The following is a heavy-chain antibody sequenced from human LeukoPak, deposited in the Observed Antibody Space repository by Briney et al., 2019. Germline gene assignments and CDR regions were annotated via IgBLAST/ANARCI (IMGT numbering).Heavy chain of an antibody. Sequence: ASVKVSCKASGYTFTSYAMNWVRQAPGQGLEWMGWINTNTGNPTYAQGFTGRFVFSLDTSVSTAYLQISSLKAEDTAVYYCARDLRPFRYYYDSSGYNPWGQGTLVTVSS. CDR2: INTNTGNP. D-gene: IGHD3-22*01. CDR1: GYTFTSYA. J-gene: IGHJ5*02. V-gene: IGHV7-4-1*02. CDR3: ARDLRPFRYYYDSSGYNP.